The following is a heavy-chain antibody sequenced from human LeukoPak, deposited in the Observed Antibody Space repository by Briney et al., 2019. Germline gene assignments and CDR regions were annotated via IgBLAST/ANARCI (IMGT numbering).Heavy chain of an antibody. J-gene: IGHJ4*02. D-gene: IGHD3-3*01. CDR1: GGSISSYY. CDR3: ARAAITIFGVVTHFDY. V-gene: IGHV4-59*01. Sequence: SETLSLTCTVSGGSISSYYWSWIRQPPGTGLEWIGYIYYSGSTNYNPSLKSRVTISVDTSKNQFSLKLSSVAAADTAVYYCARAAITIFGVVTHFDYWGQGTLVTVSS. CDR2: IYYSGST.